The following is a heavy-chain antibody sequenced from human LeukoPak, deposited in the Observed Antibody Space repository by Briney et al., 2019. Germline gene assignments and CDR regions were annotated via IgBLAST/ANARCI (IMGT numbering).Heavy chain of an antibody. J-gene: IGHJ4*02. D-gene: IGHD4-17*01. CDR2: IYHSGST. CDR1: GGSISSSNW. CDR3: ARDHPVTTTVTTHYFDY. V-gene: IGHV4-4*02. Sequence: PSETLSLTCAVSGGSISSSNWWSWVRQPPGKGLEWIGEIYHSGSTNYNPSLKSRVTISVDKSKNQFSLKLSSVTAADTAVYYCARDHPVTTTVTTHYFDYWGQGTLVTVSS.